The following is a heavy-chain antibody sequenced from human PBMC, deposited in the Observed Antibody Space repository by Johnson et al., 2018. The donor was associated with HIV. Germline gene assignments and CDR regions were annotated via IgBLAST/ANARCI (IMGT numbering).Heavy chain of an antibody. J-gene: IGHJ3*02. CDR2: ISDDGIIK. V-gene: IGHV3-30*04. Sequence: QVQLVESGGGVVQPERSLRLSCAASEFSFSTYAMRWVRQAPGKGLEGVAVISDDGIIKYYAESVKGRFTISRDNSKNTLSLQMNSLRAEDTAVYYCVYDSSGYYAFDMWGQGTMVTVSS. D-gene: IGHD3-22*01. CDR1: EFSFSTYA. CDR3: VYDSSGYYAFDM.